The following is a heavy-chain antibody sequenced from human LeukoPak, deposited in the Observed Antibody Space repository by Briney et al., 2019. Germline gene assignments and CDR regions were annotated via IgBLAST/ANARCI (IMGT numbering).Heavy chain of an antibody. J-gene: IGHJ5*02. CDR3: ASWVGSGWYNWLGP. Sequence: SETLSLTCTVSGGSISSFYWSWLRQPPGKGLEGIGYIYYSGCTNYNPSLKSRVHISVDTSKDQFSLKLSSVSAADTAVYYCASWVGSGWYNWLGPWGQGTLVTVSS. V-gene: IGHV4-59*01. CDR1: GGSISSFY. CDR2: IYYSGCT. D-gene: IGHD6-19*01.